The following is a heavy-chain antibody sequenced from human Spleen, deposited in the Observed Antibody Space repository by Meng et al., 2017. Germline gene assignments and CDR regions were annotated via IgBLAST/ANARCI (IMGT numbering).Heavy chain of an antibody. D-gene: IGHD6-19*01. Sequence: SETLSLTCSVSGGSISSTTYHWGWIRQPPGKGLEWIGSIYYSGSTYYNPSLKSRVTISVDTSKNQFSLKLSSVTAADTAVYYCAREVLPAFVHSSDRRGYYFDYWGQGTLVTVSS. J-gene: IGHJ4*02. CDR2: IYYSGST. V-gene: IGHV4-39*07. CDR1: GGSISSTTYH. CDR3: AREVLPAFVHSSDRRGYYFDY.